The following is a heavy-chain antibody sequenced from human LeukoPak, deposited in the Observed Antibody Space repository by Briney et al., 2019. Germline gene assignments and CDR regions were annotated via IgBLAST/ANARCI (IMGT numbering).Heavy chain of an antibody. V-gene: IGHV3-23*01. CDR3: AKQCGGDCYRYFDY. J-gene: IGHJ4*02. CDR1: GFTFSSYA. D-gene: IGHD2-21*02. CDR2: ISGSGGST. Sequence: GGSPRLSCAASGFTFSSYAMSWVRQAPGKGLEWVSAISGSGGSTYYADSVKGRFTISRDNSKNTLYLQMNSLRAEDTAVYYCAKQCGGDCYRYFDYWGQGTLVTVSS.